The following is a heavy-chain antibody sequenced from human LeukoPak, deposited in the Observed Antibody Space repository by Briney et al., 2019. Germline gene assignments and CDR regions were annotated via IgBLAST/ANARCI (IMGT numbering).Heavy chain of an antibody. J-gene: IGHJ3*02. V-gene: IGHV3-23*01. Sequence: PGGSLRLSCAASGFTFSSSAMSWVRQAPGKGLEWVSAIGRSGGSTYYADSVKGRFTISRDNSRNTLYLQMNSLRAEDTAVYYCAKYSGYCSTTSCYGAFDMWGQGTMVTVSS. CDR1: GFTFSSSA. CDR2: IGRSGGST. D-gene: IGHD2-2*01. CDR3: AKYSGYCSTTSCYGAFDM.